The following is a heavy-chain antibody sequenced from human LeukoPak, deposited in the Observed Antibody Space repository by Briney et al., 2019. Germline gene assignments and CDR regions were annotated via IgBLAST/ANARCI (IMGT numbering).Heavy chain of an antibody. V-gene: IGHV4-39*01. CDR1: GDSISSSIYY. CDR2: IYYSGST. Sequence: PSETLSLTCTVSGDSISSSIYYWGWIRQPPGKGLEWIGSIYYSGSTYYNPSLNIRVTISVDTSKNQFSLKLSSVTAADTAMYYCTRHGIYGSGSYYWFDPWGQGTLVTVSS. J-gene: IGHJ5*02. CDR3: TRHGIYGSGSYYWFDP. D-gene: IGHD3-10*01.